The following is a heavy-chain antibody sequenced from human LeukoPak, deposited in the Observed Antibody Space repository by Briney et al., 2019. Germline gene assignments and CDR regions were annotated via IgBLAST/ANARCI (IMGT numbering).Heavy chain of an antibody. CDR2: IIPILGIA. J-gene: IGHJ3*02. CDR3: ATRRYEGATVWGAFDI. D-gene: IGHD1-26*01. Sequence: SVKVSCKASGGTFSSYAISWVRQAPGQGLEWMGRIIPILGIANYAQKFQGRVTITADKSTSTAYMELSSLRSEDTAVYYCATRRYEGATVWGAFDIWGQGTMVTVSS. V-gene: IGHV1-69*04. CDR1: GGTFSSYA.